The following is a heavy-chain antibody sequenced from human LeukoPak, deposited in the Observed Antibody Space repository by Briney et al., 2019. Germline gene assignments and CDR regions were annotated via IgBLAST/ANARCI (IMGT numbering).Heavy chain of an antibody. J-gene: IGHJ4*02. CDR3: ARIRGYSGYESDY. CDR2: IYYSGST. D-gene: IGHD5-12*01. V-gene: IGHV4-39*01. CDR1: GGSISSYY. Sequence: SETLSLTCTVSGGSISSYYWGWIRQPPGKGLEWIGSIYYSGSTYYNPSLKSRVTISVDTSKNQFSLKLSSVTAADTAVCYCARIRGYSGYESDYWGQGTLVTVSS.